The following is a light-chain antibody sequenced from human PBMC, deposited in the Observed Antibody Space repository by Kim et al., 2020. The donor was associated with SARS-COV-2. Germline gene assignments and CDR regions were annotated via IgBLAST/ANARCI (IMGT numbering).Light chain of an antibody. CDR1: SGDIGASKF. Sequence: QSALTQPASVSGSPGQSITISCTGTSGDIGASKFVSWYQQHPGKAPNLLIYDVIKRPSGLSDRFSASKSGNTASLTISGLQAEDEADYYCSSFTTSISYVFGTGTKVTVL. J-gene: IGLJ1*01. CDR3: SSFTTSISYV. V-gene: IGLV2-14*03. CDR2: DVI.